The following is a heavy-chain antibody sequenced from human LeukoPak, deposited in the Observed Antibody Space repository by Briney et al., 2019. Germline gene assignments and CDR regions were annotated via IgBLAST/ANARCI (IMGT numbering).Heavy chain of an antibody. CDR1: GGSISSYY. J-gene: IGHJ4*02. V-gene: IGHV4-4*09. CDR3: ARHALISDYFDY. CDR2: IYTSGST. Sequence: SETLSLTCTVSGGSISSYYWSWIRQPPGKGLEWIGYIYTSGSTNYNPSLKSRVTISVDTSKNQFSLKLSSVTAADTAVYCCARHALISDYFDYWGQGTLVTVSS. D-gene: IGHD3-10*01.